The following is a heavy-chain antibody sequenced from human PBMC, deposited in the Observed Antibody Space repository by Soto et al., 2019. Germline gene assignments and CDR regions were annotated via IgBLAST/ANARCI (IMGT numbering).Heavy chain of an antibody. D-gene: IGHD6-19*01. J-gene: IGHJ5*02. CDR2: ISYDGSNK. Sequence: QVQLVESGGGVVQPGRSLRLSCAASGFTFSIYAMHWVRQAPGKGLEWVAVISYDGSNKYYADSVKGRFTISRDHSKNTLYLQMNSLRAEDTAVYYCASSYSSGWDYNWFDPWGQGTLVTVSS. CDR1: GFTFSIYA. CDR3: ASSYSSGWDYNWFDP. V-gene: IGHV3-30-3*01.